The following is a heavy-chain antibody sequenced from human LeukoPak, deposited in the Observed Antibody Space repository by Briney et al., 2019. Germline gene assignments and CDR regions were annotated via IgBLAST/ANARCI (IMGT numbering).Heavy chain of an antibody. V-gene: IGHV4-59*12. CDR3: AREHYDFWSGYYMDV. Sequence: ETLSLTCIVSGGSMNLYSWNWIRQSPGKGPEWVAYMYYSGSTNYNPSLENRAAISLDLPRHQFSLRLNSVTAADTAVYYCAREHYDFWSGYYMDVWGKGTTVTVSS. CDR2: MYYSGST. J-gene: IGHJ6*03. D-gene: IGHD3-3*01. CDR1: GGSMNLYS.